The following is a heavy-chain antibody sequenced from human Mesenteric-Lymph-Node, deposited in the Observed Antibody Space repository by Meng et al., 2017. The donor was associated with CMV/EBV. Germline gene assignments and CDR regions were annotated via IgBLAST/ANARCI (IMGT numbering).Heavy chain of an antibody. Sequence: CKGSGYSFTTYGIGWVRQMPGKGLEWMGIIYPGDSDTKYSPSFQGQVTISADKSISTAYLQWSSLKASDTAMYYCARRDTSGYYAEWWGQGTLVTVSS. J-gene: IGHJ4*02. CDR2: IYPGDSDT. CDR1: GYSFTTYG. D-gene: IGHD3-22*01. V-gene: IGHV5-51*01. CDR3: ARRDTSGYYAEW.